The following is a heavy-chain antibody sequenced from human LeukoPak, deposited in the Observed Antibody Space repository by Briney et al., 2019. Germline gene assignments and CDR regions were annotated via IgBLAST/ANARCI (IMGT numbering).Heavy chain of an antibody. CDR3: ARTIRIGDYYMDV. Sequence: SETLSLTCTVSGYSISSGYYWGWIRQPPGKGLEWIGSIYHSGSTYYNPSLKSRVTISVDTSKNQFSLKLSSVTATDTAIYYCARTIRIGDYYMDVWGKGTTVTISS. V-gene: IGHV4-38-2*02. CDR1: GYSISSGYY. D-gene: IGHD2/OR15-2a*01. J-gene: IGHJ6*03. CDR2: IYHSGST.